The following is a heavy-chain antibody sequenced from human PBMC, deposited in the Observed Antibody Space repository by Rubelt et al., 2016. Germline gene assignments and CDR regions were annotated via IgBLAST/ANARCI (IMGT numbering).Heavy chain of an antibody. CDR3: AGRFDTYSYGPTEFDY. Sequence: QLQLRESGPGLLRPSEALSLSCSVSGDSISRSGYSWAWIRQPPGKGLEWIGVLYYSGYTYYSPSLKSRVTISMDSSENQVSLRLVSVAVADTAVYYCAGRFDTYSYGPTEFDYWGQGILVIVSS. CDR2: LYYSGYT. D-gene: IGHD3-10*01. CDR1: GDSISRSGYS. J-gene: IGHJ4*02. V-gene: IGHV4-39*01.